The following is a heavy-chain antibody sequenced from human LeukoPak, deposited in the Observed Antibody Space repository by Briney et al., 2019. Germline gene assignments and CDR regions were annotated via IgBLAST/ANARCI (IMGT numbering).Heavy chain of an antibody. J-gene: IGHJ3*02. V-gene: IGHV3-30*18. CDR3: AKELGDFDALDI. CDR2: ISYDGSSE. CDR1: GFTFSSYG. D-gene: IGHD1-26*01. Sequence: GRSLRLSCAASGFTFSSYGMHWVRQAPGKGLEWVTVISYDGSSEYYAASVKGRFTISRDNSKNTLYLQMNSLRAEDTAVYYCAKELGDFDALDIWGQGTMVTVSS.